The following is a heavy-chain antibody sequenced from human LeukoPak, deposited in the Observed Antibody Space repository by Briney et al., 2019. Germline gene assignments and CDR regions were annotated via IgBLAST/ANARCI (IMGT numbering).Heavy chain of an antibody. CDR2: ISGSGGST. CDR1: GFTFSSYA. D-gene: IGHD3-9*01. Sequence: GGSLRLSCAASGFTFSSYAMSWVRQAPGKGLEWVSAISGSGGSTYYADSVKGRFTISRDSSKNTLYLQMNSLRAEDTAVYYCAKSGEGLRYFDWLLSPTYYFDYWGQGTLVTVSS. V-gene: IGHV3-23*01. J-gene: IGHJ4*02. CDR3: AKSGEGLRYFDWLLSPTYYFDY.